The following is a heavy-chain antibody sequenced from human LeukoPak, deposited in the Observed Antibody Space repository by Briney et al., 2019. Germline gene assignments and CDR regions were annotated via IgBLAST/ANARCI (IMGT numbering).Heavy chain of an antibody. CDR3: AKGHDSRGYSQTFFDY. Sequence: PGGSLRLSCAASGVTFSSYAMSWVRQAPGKGLEWVSVISGSGDSTYYADSVEGRFTISRDNSKNTLYLQMNSLRAEDTAVYYCAKGHDSRGYSQTFFDYWGQGTLVTVSS. V-gene: IGHV3-23*01. CDR1: GVTFSSYA. D-gene: IGHD3-22*01. J-gene: IGHJ4*02. CDR2: ISGSGDST.